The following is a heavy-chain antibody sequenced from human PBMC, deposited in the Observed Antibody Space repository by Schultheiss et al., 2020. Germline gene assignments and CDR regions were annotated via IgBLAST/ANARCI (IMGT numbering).Heavy chain of an antibody. Sequence: GESLKISCAASGFTFSSYSMAWVRQAPGEALQYVSAITSGGGDTFYADLVKGRFTISRDTSKNTVYLHMRNLRPEDTAIYYCVTTLTAGNYFDYWGQGTLVTVSS. CDR3: VTTLTAGNYFDY. D-gene: IGHD6-19*01. V-gene: IGHV3-64D*09. CDR2: ITSGGGDT. CDR1: GFTFSSYS. J-gene: IGHJ4*02.